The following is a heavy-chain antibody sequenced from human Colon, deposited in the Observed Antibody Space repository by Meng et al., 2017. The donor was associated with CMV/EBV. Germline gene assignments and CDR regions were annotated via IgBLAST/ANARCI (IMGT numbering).Heavy chain of an antibody. D-gene: IGHD6-19*01. CDR3: AREVGQQWLAVDY. CDR2: ISSSSSTI. Sequence: GESLKISCAASGFTFSSYSMNWVRQAPGKGLEWVSYISSSSSTIYYADSVKGRFTISRDNAKNSLYLQMNSLRAEDTAVYYSAREVGQQWLAVDYWGQGTLVTVSS. CDR1: GFTFSSYS. J-gene: IGHJ4*02. V-gene: IGHV3-48*04.